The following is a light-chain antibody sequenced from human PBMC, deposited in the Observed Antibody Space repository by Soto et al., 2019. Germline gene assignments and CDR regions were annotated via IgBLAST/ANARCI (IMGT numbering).Light chain of an antibody. CDR3: VAWDDSLNGVV. Sequence: QSVLIQPPSASGTPGQRVTISCSGSISNIGTNFVNWYQQLPGTAPKLLIYSNNQRPSGVPDRFSGSKSGTSASLAISGLQSEDESDYYCVAWDDSLNGVVFGGGTKLTVL. J-gene: IGLJ2*01. V-gene: IGLV1-44*01. CDR2: SNN. CDR1: ISNIGTNF.